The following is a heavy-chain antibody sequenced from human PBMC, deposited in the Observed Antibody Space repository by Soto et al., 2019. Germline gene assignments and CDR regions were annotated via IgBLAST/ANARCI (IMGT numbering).Heavy chain of an antibody. D-gene: IGHD4-4*01. J-gene: IGHJ6*03. V-gene: IGHV1-18*01. Sequence: QVQLVQSGTEVKKPGSSVKVSCKASGYTFRSYGISWVRQAPGQGLEWMGWISSYNGNTHYSQKFQGKVTMTTDTSKSTACMELRTLRSDDTAVYYCAKADSNYAGRFSYYYLDVWGTGTMVTVSS. CDR3: AKADSNYAGRFSYYYLDV. CDR2: ISSYNGNT. CDR1: GYTFRSYG.